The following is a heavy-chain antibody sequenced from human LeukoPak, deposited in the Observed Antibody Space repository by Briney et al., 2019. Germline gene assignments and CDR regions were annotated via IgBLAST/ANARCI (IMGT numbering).Heavy chain of an antibody. CDR1: GFTVSSNY. CDR2: IYSGGST. J-gene: IGHJ3*01. Sequence: PGGSLRLSCAASGFTVSSNYMSWVRQAPGKGLEWVSVIYSGGSTYYADSVKGRFTISRDNSKNTLYLQMNSLRAEDTAVYYCARDPNGDYIGAFDFRGQGTMVTVSS. CDR3: ARDPNGDYIGAFDF. V-gene: IGHV3-53*01. D-gene: IGHD4-17*01.